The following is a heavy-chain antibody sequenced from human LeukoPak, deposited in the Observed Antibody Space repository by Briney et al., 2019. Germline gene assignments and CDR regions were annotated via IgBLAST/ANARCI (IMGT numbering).Heavy chain of an antibody. J-gene: IGHJ6*03. CDR3: ARTTEAHSWRTRYYDYYMDV. Sequence: SETLSLTCTVSGGSISSYYWSWIRQPPGKGLEWIGYIYYSGSTNYNPSLKSRVTISVDTSKNQFSLKLNSVTAADTAVYYCARTTEAHSWRTRYYDYYMDVWGKGTTVTVSS. CDR1: GGSISSYY. V-gene: IGHV4-59*01. D-gene: IGHD6-13*01. CDR2: IYYSGST.